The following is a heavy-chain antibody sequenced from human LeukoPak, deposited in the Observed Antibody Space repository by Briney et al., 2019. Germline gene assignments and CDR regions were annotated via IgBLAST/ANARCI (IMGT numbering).Heavy chain of an antibody. D-gene: IGHD3-10*01. CDR2: INPSGGST. Sequence: ASVKVSCKASGYTFTSYGISWVRQAPGQGLEWMGIINPSGGSTSYAQKFQGRVTMTRDMSTSTDYMELSSLRSEDTAVYYCARSLRVRGVPDYMDVWGKGTTVIISS. CDR1: GYTFTSYG. J-gene: IGHJ6*03. V-gene: IGHV1-46*01. CDR3: ARSLRVRGVPDYMDV.